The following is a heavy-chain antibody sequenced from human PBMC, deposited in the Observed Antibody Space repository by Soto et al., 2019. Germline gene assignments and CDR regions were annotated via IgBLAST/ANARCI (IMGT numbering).Heavy chain of an antibody. D-gene: IGHD4-17*01. Sequence: EVHLLESGGGFVQPGWTLRLSCAADGFTFSSCVLSWVRQAHGKGLEWVADLSGGSVTIYYADSVKGRCTISKDNSKNTLYLEMNSLRAEDTAVYCCAKELIDYGVVDYWAQGTLVTVSS. J-gene: IGHJ4*02. CDR3: AKELIDYGVVDY. CDR1: GFTFSSCV. V-gene: IGHV3-23*01. CDR2: LSGGSVTI.